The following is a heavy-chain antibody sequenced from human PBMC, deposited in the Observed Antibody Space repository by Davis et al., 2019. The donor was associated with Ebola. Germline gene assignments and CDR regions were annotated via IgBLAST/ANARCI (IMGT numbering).Heavy chain of an antibody. J-gene: IGHJ5*02. D-gene: IGHD2-2*02. CDR3: ARDRPAAIRSVNWFDP. V-gene: IGHV1-18*01. Sequence: ASVKVSCKASSYTFTSYGISWVRQAPGQGLEWMGWISAYNGNTNYAQKLQGRVTIPTDTSRSTAYMELRSLRSDDTAVYYCARDRPAAIRSVNWFDPWGQGTLVTVSS. CDR2: ISAYNGNT. CDR1: SYTFTSYG.